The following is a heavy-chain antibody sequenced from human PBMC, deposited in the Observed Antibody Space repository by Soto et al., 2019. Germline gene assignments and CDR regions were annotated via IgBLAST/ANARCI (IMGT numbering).Heavy chain of an antibody. J-gene: IGHJ5*02. CDR1: GYTFTSYG. CDR2: ISAYNGNT. CDR3: ARGWHIVVVTAMVPALGFDP. D-gene: IGHD2-21*02. Sequence: GASVKVSCKASGYTFTSYGISWVRQAPGQGLEWMGWISAYNGNTNYAQKLQGRVTMTTDTSTSTAYMELRSLRSDDTAVYYCARGWHIVVVTAMVPALGFDPWGQGTLVTVSS. V-gene: IGHV1-18*01.